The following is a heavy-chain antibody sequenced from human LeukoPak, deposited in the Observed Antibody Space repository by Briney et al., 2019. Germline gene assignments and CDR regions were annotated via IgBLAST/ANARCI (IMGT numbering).Heavy chain of an antibody. Sequence: GSPRLSCAASGFTFSSYSMNWVRQAPGKGLEWVSSISSSSSYIYYADSVKGRFTISRDNAKNSLYLQMNSLRAEDTAVYYCARAARIVVVAAMFDYWGQGTLVTVSS. J-gene: IGHJ4*02. D-gene: IGHD2-15*01. CDR1: GFTFSSYS. CDR2: ISSSSSYI. CDR3: ARAARIVVVAAMFDY. V-gene: IGHV3-21*01.